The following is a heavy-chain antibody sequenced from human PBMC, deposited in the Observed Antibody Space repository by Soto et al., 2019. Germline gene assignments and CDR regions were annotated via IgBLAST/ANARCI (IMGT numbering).Heavy chain of an antibody. CDR3: TTDLPALD. Sequence: QVQVVQSGAEVKKPGASVKVSCKVSGHILTELSMHWVRQAPGKGLEWMAGFDPEDGETIYAQKFQGRITMTEDTSTDTAYMELSSLRSDDKAVYYCTTDLPALDWGQGTLVTVSS. J-gene: IGHJ4*02. CDR2: FDPEDGET. V-gene: IGHV1-24*01. CDR1: GHILTELS. D-gene: IGHD1-1*01.